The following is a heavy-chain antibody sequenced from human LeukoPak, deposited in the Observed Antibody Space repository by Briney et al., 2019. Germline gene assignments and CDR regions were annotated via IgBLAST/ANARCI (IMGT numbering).Heavy chain of an antibody. V-gene: IGHV3-13*01. Sequence: GGSLRLSCAASGFTLSSYDMHWVRQVTGKGLEWVSGIDIPGNTYHPDSVKGRFTMSRESAKNSLYLQMNSLRAGDTAVYYCARAVAGTHWFDPWGQGTLVTVSS. CDR1: GFTLSSYD. CDR2: IDIPGNT. J-gene: IGHJ5*02. CDR3: ARAVAGTHWFDP. D-gene: IGHD6-19*01.